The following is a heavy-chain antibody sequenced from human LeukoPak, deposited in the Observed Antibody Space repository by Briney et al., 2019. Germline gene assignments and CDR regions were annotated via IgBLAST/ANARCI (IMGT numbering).Heavy chain of an antibody. CDR1: GGSFSGYY. CDR2: INHSGGT. CDR3: ARGAIQLWSTTPYDY. J-gene: IGHJ4*02. Sequence: SETLSLTCAVYGGSFSGYYWSWIRQSPGKGLEWIGEINHSGGTNYNPSLKSRVTISVDTSKNQFSLKLSSVTAADTAVYYCARGAIQLWSTTPYDYWGQGTLVTVSS. D-gene: IGHD5-18*01. V-gene: IGHV4-34*01.